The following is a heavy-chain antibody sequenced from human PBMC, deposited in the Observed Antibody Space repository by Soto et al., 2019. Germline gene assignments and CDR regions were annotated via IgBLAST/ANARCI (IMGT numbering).Heavy chain of an antibody. CDR1: GFNFNSYT. CDR2: ISSSGYI. CDR3: ASYYDFGSCYYTNWFDT. Sequence: WGSLSLSCAASGFNFNSYTINWVRQAPGKRLEWLSSISSSGYIFSTDSVRGRFTISRDTAKNSVSLKMNSLRAEDTAVYYCASYYDFGSCYYTNWFDTWGQGTLVTVSS. D-gene: IGHD3-3*01. V-gene: IGHV3-21*04. J-gene: IGHJ5*02.